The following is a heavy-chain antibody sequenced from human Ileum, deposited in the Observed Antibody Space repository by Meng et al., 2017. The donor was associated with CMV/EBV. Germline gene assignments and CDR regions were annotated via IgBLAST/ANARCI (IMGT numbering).Heavy chain of an antibody. CDR1: GYTFTSKN. D-gene: IGHD1-26*01. CDR3: ARDGLSGRYFDY. Sequence: QVHLVQAASELNKPWASVKVSCKTSGYTFTSKNIIWVRQAPGQGPEWMGGIDTNTGNPTYAQGFTGRFVFSLDTSVNTAYLEISSLKAEDTAVYYCARDGLSGRYFDYWGQGTLVTVSS. J-gene: IGHJ4*02. CDR2: IDTNTGNP. V-gene: IGHV7-4-1*02.